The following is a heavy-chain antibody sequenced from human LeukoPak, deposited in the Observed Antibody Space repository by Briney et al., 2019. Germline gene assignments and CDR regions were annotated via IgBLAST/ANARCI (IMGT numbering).Heavy chain of an antibody. J-gene: IGHJ4*02. D-gene: IGHD3-10*01. CDR1: GRSFSGYY. CDR3: ARVAVTMVRGVIITD. Sequence: SETLSLTCAVYGRSFSGYYWSWIRQPPGKGLEWIGEINHSGSTNYNPSLKSRVTISVDTSKNQFSLKLSSVTAADTAVYYCARVAVTMVRGVIITDWGQGTLVTVSS. V-gene: IGHV4-34*01. CDR2: INHSGST.